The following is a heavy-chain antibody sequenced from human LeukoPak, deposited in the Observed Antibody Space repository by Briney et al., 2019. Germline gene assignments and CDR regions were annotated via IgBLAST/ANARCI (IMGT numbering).Heavy chain of an antibody. V-gene: IGHV3-74*01. CDR2: INSDGSTT. Sequence: GGSLRVTCADPGLTVNSNRMHWIRQAPGKGLVWVSRINSDGSTTNYADSVKGRFTISRDNAKNTLYLQMNSLRAEDTAVYYCTSYTSGWNWGQGTLVTVSS. D-gene: IGHD6-19*01. CDR1: GLTVNSNR. CDR3: TSYTSGWN. J-gene: IGHJ4*02.